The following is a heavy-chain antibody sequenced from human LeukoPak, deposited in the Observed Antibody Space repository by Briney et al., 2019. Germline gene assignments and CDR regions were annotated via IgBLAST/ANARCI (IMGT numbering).Heavy chain of an antibody. CDR1: GYTFVTYG. Sequence: GASVKVSCKASGYTFVTYGINWVRQAPGQGPEWIGWISTYNGNTKYALKFQDRVTLTRDTSTTTAYMELKGLTSDDRAVYYCARASFDHWGQGTLVIVSS. CDR2: ISTYNGNT. V-gene: IGHV1-18*01. J-gene: IGHJ4*02. CDR3: ARASFDH.